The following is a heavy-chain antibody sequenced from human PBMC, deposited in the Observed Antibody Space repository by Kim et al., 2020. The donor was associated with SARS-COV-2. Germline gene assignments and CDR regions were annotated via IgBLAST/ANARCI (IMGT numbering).Heavy chain of an antibody. V-gene: IGHV4-59*01. Sequence: NYNPSLKSRVTISVDTSKNQFSLKLSSVTAADTAVYYCARDGRFSNYFDYWGQGTLVTVSS. D-gene: IGHD1-26*01. CDR3: ARDGRFSNYFDY. J-gene: IGHJ4*02.